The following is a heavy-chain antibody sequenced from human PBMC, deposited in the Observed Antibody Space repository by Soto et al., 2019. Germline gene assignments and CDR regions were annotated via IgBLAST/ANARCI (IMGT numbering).Heavy chain of an antibody. V-gene: IGHV1-69*01. J-gene: IGHJ5*02. Sequence: QLQLVQSGAEVKKSGSSVKVSCKASGGTFSSYAISWVRQAPGQGLEWMGGSIPIFGTANYAQKFQGRVTITADESTSTAYMELSSLRSEDTAVYYCAVEGGYSGTNWFDPWGQGTLVTVSS. CDR2: SIPIFGTA. CDR3: AVEGGYSGTNWFDP. D-gene: IGHD5-12*01. CDR1: GGTFSSYA.